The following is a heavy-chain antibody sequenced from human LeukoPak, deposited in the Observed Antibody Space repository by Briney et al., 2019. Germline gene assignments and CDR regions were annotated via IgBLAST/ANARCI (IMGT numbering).Heavy chain of an antibody. D-gene: IGHD6-19*01. J-gene: IGHJ6*03. V-gene: IGHV4-39*07. CDR2: IYYLSYRGTT. Sequence: SETLSLTCTVSGVSISSSNHYWDWIRQTPGKGLEWIGSIYYLSYRGTTFYNPSLRSRVIISVDTSKNQFSLKLSSVTAADTAVYYCAREVLTSSGWYYDYYYYMDVWGKGTTVTISS. CDR1: GVSISSSNHY. CDR3: AREVLTSSGWYYDYYYYMDV.